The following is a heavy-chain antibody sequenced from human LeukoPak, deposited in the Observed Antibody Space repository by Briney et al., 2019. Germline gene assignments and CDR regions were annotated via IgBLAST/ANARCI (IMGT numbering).Heavy chain of an antibody. Sequence: ASVKVSCKASGYTFTSYDINWVRQATGQGLEWMGWMNPNSGNTGYAQKFQGRVTMTRDTSISTAYMGLSSLRSEDTAVYYCARVPTPSLNWFDPWGQGTLVTVSS. CDR3: ARVPTPSLNWFDP. CDR1: GYTFTSYD. V-gene: IGHV1-8*01. J-gene: IGHJ5*02. CDR2: MNPNSGNT.